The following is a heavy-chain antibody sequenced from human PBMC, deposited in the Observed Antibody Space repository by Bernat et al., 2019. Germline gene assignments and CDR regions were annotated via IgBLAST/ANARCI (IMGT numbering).Heavy chain of an antibody. CDR3: ARVRGIVMGWFDP. CDR2: ISSSSSYT. D-gene: IGHD2-21*01. Sequence: QVQLLESGGGLVKPGGSLRLSCAASGFTFSDYYMSWIRQAPGKGLEWVSYISSSSSYTNYADSVKGRFTISRDNAKNSLYLQMNSLRAEDTAVYYCARVRGIVMGWFDPWGQGTLVTVSS. V-gene: IGHV3-11*03. J-gene: IGHJ5*02. CDR1: GFTFSDYY.